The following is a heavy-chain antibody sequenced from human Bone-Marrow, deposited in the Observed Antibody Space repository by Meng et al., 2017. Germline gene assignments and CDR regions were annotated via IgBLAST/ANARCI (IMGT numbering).Heavy chain of an antibody. CDR1: GFTVSSNY. D-gene: IGHD3-3*01. J-gene: IGHJ4*02. CDR3: ARGRSGYFDY. V-gene: IGHV3-66*01. Sequence: EVQVVEVGGGLVQHGGSLGLSWAASGFTVSSNYMSWVRQAPGKGLEWVSVIYSGGSTYYADSVKGRFTISRDNSKNTLYLQMNSLRAEDTAVYYCARGRSGYFDYWGQGTLVTVSS. CDR2: IYSGGST.